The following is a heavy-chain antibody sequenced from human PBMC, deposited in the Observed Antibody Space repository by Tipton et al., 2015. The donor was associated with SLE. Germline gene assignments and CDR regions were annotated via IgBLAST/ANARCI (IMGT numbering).Heavy chain of an antibody. CDR1: GGSISSGDYY. CDR2: IFYSGST. V-gene: IGHV4-30-4*01. J-gene: IGHJ4*02. D-gene: IGHD3-10*01. Sequence: TLSLTCTVSGGSISSGDYYWSWIRQPPGKGLEWIGYIFYSGSTYYNPSLRSRVTISVDTSKNQFSLKLSSVTAADTAVYYCALGGITMLRGVDIPFDFWGQGTLVTVSS. CDR3: ALGGITMLRGVDIPFDF.